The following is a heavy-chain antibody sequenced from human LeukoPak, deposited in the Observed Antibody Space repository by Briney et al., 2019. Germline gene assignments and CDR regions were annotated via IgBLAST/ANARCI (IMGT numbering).Heavy chain of an antibody. V-gene: IGHV3-23*01. CDR3: ARAPGPDAFDI. CDR2: ISNNGGYT. CDR1: GFTFSSSA. D-gene: IGHD1-14*01. Sequence: GGSLRLSCAASGFTFSSSAMSWVRQAPGKGLEWVSAISNNGGYTYYADSVQGRLTISRDNSKSTLCLQMNSLRAEDTAVYYCARAPGPDAFDIWGQGTMVTVSS. J-gene: IGHJ3*02.